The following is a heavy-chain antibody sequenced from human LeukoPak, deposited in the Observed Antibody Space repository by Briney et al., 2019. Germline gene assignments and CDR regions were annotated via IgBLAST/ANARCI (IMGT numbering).Heavy chain of an antibody. Sequence: GASVKVSCKASGYTFTGYYMHWVRQAPGQGLEWKGWINPNSGGTNYAQKYQGRVTMTRDTYISTAYMELSRLRSDDTAVYFCDRDSGGYYDYVWGCYRLGAFDIWGQGTMVTVSS. CDR1: GYTFTGYY. J-gene: IGHJ3*02. CDR2: INPNSGGT. V-gene: IGHV1-2*02. CDR3: DRDSGGYYDYVWGCYRLGAFDI. D-gene: IGHD3-16*02.